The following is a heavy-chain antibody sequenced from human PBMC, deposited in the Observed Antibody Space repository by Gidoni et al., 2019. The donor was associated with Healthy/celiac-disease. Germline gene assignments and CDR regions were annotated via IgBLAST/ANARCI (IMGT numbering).Heavy chain of an antibody. Sequence: QVQLVQSGAEVKKPGASVKVSCKASGYTFTSYDINWVRQATGQGLEWMGWMNPNSGNTGYAQKFQGRVTMTRNTPRSTAYMELSSLRSEDTAVYYCARGNDYGGNYGYYYYGMDVWGQGTTVTVSS. CDR2: MNPNSGNT. CDR3: ARGNDYGGNYGYYYYGMDV. V-gene: IGHV1-8*01. J-gene: IGHJ6*02. D-gene: IGHD4-4*01. CDR1: GYTFTSYD.